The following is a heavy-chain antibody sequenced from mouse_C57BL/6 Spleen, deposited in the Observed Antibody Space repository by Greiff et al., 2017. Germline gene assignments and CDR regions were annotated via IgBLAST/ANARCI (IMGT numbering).Heavy chain of an antibody. CDR2: IDPNSGGT. J-gene: IGHJ4*01. D-gene: IGHD2-4*01. Sequence: QVQLQQPGAELVKPGASVKLSCKASGYTFTSYWMHWVNQRPGRGLEWIGRIDPNSGGTKYNEKFKSKATLTVDKPSSTAYMQLSSLTSEDSAVYYCARYEIYYDYDEDAMDYWGQGTSVTVSS. CDR3: ARYEIYYDYDEDAMDY. V-gene: IGHV1-72*01. CDR1: GYTFTSYW.